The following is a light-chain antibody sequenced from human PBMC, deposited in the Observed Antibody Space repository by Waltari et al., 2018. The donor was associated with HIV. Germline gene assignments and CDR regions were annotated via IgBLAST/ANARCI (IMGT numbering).Light chain of an antibody. J-gene: IGKJ1*01. CDR1: QTVNSW. CDR3: QQYNTYPWT. CDR2: KAS. V-gene: IGKV1-5*03. Sequence: IQLTQSPSTLSASVGDRVMITCRASQTVNSWLAWYQQKSGTAPKVWIYKASNLKSGVSARFSGSGFGAEFTLTISSLQPDDLATYYCQQYNTYPWTFGQGTRVEIK.